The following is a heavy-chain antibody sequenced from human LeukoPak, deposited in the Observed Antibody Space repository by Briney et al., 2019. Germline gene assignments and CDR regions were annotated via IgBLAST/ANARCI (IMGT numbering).Heavy chain of an antibody. D-gene: IGHD3-3*01. CDR1: GYTFTSFV. V-gene: IGHV7-4-1*02. CDR2: VNTITGNP. Sequence: ASVKVSCKASGYTFTSFVINWVRQAPGQGPEWMGWVNTITGNPTYAQGFTGRFVFSLDTSVSTAYPQINNLKADDTAVYYCARDQDSRSGQYRRDFDYWGQGTLVTVSS. J-gene: IGHJ4*02. CDR3: ARDQDSRSGQYRRDFDY.